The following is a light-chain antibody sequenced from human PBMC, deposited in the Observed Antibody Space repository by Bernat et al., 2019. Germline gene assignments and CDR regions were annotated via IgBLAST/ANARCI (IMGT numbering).Light chain of an antibody. CDR1: QSVSSNF. V-gene: IGKV3-20*01. Sequence: EILLTQSPGTLSLSPGERATLSCRASQSVSSNFLTWYQQKTGQAPRLLIYGASSRATGIPDRFSGSGSGTDFNLTISRLEPEDFAVYYCQQYGDSVTFGGGTKVEIK. CDR3: QQYGDSVT. CDR2: GAS. J-gene: IGKJ4*01.